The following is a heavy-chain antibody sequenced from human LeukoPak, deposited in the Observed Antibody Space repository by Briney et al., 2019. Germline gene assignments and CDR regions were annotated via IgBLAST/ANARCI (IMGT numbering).Heavy chain of an antibody. V-gene: IGHV3-33*06. CDR2: IWYGGSNK. CDR3: AKETKKYYYDFNWFDP. D-gene: IGHD3-22*01. CDR1: GFTFSSYG. Sequence: PGGPLRLPCAASGFTFSSYGMEWVPQAPGKGRVGVAVIWYGGSNKYYADSVKVRFTISRDNSKHTLYLQMNSLRARDTAAYYCAKETKKYYYDFNWFDPWGQGTLVTVSS. J-gene: IGHJ5*02.